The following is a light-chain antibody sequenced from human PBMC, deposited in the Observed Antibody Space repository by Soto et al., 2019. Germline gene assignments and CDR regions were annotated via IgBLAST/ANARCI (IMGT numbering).Light chain of an antibody. Sequence: DIQMTQSPSSLSASVGDRVIITCQASQDISNYLNWYQKKPGKAPKLLIYDVFNLEAGVPSRFSGRGSGTNFTLNISSLQPEDIATYYCQQYDNIFFSFGGGTRVEIK. J-gene: IGKJ4*01. CDR3: QQYDNIFFS. CDR1: QDISNY. V-gene: IGKV1-33*01. CDR2: DVF.